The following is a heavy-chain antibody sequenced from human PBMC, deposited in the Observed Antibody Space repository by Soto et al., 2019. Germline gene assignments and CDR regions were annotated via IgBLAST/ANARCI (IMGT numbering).Heavy chain of an antibody. V-gene: IGHV4-39*01. Sequence: QLQLQESGPGLVKPSETLSLTCSVFGASISTSSFYWGWIRRAPGKGLEWIGSVYFSGTTYQNPFLKSRITISVDTSNNQFSLRLSSVTAADTAVYYCARLGFGSSGYYRANYWSFDLWGRGTLVTVSS. D-gene: IGHD3-22*01. CDR2: VYFSGTT. CDR3: ARLGFGSSGYYRANYWSFDL. J-gene: IGHJ2*01. CDR1: GASISTSSFY.